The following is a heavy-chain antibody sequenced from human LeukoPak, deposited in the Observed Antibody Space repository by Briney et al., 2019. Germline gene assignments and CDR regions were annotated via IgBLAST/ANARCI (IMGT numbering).Heavy chain of an antibody. V-gene: IGHV1-18*01. J-gene: IGHJ6*02. D-gene: IGHD2-2*01. CDR2: ISAYNGNT. Sequence: KVXXXXSXYTFIXXXINWVRQAPGQGLEWMGWISAYNGNTKYSQKFQGRVTITRDTSASTAYMELSSLRSEDTAVYYCARDCSSTSCYYYYGMDVWGQGTTVTVSS. CDR1: XYTFIXXX. CDR3: ARDCSSTSCYYYYGMDV.